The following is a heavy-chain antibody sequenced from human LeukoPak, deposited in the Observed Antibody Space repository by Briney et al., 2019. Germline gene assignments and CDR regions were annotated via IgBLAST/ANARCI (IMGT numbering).Heavy chain of an antibody. Sequence: SETLSLTCTVSGGSISSYYWSWIRQPPGKGLEWIGYIYYSGSTNYNPSLKSRVTISVDTSKNQFSLKLSSVSAADTAVYYCARVLDGGSCSPLYCYDCMDVWGKGTTVTVSS. CDR1: GGSISSYY. V-gene: IGHV4-59*01. D-gene: IGHD2-15*01. CDR2: IYYSGST. CDR3: ARVLDGGSCSPLYCYDCMDV. J-gene: IGHJ6*03.